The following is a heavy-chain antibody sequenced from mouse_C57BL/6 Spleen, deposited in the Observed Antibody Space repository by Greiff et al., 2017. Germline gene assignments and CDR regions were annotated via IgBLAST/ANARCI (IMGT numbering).Heavy chain of an antibody. D-gene: IGHD1-1*01. Sequence: VQLQESGAELARPGASVKLSCKASGYTFTSYGISWVKQRTGQGLEWIGEIYPRSGNTYYNEKFKGKATLTADKSSSTAYMELRSLTSEDSAVYFCARDYGSSYRPWFAYWGQGTLVTVSA. CDR2: IYPRSGNT. V-gene: IGHV1-81*01. CDR1: GYTFTSYG. J-gene: IGHJ3*01. CDR3: ARDYGSSYRPWFAY.